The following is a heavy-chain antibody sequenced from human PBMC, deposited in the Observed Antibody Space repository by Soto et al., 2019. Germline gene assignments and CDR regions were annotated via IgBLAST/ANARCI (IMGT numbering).Heavy chain of an antibody. Sequence: GGSLRLSCAASGFTFSSYGMHWVRQAPGKGLEWVAVIWYDGSNKYYADSVKGRFTSSRDNSKNTLYLQMNSLIAEDTAVYYCARSPGYSSSWYEGYYGMDVWGQGTTVTVSS. CDR1: GFTFSSYG. D-gene: IGHD6-13*01. CDR3: ARSPGYSSSWYEGYYGMDV. V-gene: IGHV3-33*01. J-gene: IGHJ6*02. CDR2: IWYDGSNK.